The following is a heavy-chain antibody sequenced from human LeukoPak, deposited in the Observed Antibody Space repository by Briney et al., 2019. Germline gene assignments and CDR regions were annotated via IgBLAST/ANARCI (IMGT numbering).Heavy chain of an antibody. CDR2: FDPEDGET. CDR3: ATEGFLSGGIDY. V-gene: IGHV1-24*01. D-gene: IGHD2-15*01. J-gene: IGHJ4*02. CDR1: GYTLTELS. Sequence: ASVKVSCKVSGYTLTELSMHWVRQAPGKGLEWMGGFDPEDGETIYAQKFQGRVTMTEDTSTDTACMELSSLRSEDTAVYYCATEGFLSGGIDYWGQGTLVTVSS.